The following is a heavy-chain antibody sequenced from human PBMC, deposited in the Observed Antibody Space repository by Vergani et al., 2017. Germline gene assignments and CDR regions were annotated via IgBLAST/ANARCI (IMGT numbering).Heavy chain of an antibody. CDR1: GGSFSGYY. CDR2: INHSGST. Sequence: QVQLQESGPGLVKPSETLSLTCAVYGGSFSGYYWSWIRQPPGKGLEWIGEINHSGSTNYNPSLKSRVTISVDTSKNQFSLKLSSVTAADTAVYYCARVGGRIAAAVPYGGYYYYGMDVWGQGTTVTVSS. D-gene: IGHD6-13*01. V-gene: IGHV4-34*01. CDR3: ARVGGRIAAAVPYGGYYYYGMDV. J-gene: IGHJ6*02.